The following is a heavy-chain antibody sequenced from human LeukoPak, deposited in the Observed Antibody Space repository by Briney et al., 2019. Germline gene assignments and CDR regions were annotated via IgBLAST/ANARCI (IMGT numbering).Heavy chain of an antibody. CDR2: ISSSSSSI. J-gene: IGHJ4*02. CDR1: GFTFSSYS. D-gene: IGHD3-10*01. V-gene: IGHV3-21*01. Sequence: GGSLRLSCAASGFTFSSYSMNWVRQAPGKGLEWVSSISSSSSSIYYADSVKGRFTISRDNAKNSLYLQMNSLRAEDTAVYYCVRVGLDYYGSGSVDYWGQGTLVTVSS. CDR3: VRVGLDYYGSGSVDY.